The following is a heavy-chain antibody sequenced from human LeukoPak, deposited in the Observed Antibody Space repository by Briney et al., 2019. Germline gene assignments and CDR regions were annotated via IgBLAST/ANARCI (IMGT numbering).Heavy chain of an antibody. Sequence: GGSLRLSCAASGFTISDYWMSWVRQAPGKGLEWVSVIYSGGSTYYADSVKGRFTISRDNSKNTLYLQMNSLRAEDTAVYYCARAPDGYNTPFDYWGQGTLVTVSS. CDR3: ARAPDGYNTPFDY. CDR1: GFTISDYW. V-gene: IGHV3-53*01. CDR2: IYSGGST. D-gene: IGHD5-24*01. J-gene: IGHJ4*02.